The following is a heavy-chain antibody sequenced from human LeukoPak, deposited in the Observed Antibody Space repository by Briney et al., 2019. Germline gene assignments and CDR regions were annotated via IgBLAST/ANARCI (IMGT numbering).Heavy chain of an antibody. CDR1: GGTFSSYA. CDR3: ARGGTPVQLERGAWFDP. CDR2: IIPIFGTA. V-gene: IGHV1-69*05. D-gene: IGHD1-1*01. J-gene: IGHJ5*02. Sequence: SVKVSCKASGGTFSSYAISWVRQAPGQGLEWMGRIIPIFGTANYAQKFQGRVTITTDESTSTAYMELSSLRSEDTAVYYCARGGTPVQLERGAWFDPWAREPWSPSPQ.